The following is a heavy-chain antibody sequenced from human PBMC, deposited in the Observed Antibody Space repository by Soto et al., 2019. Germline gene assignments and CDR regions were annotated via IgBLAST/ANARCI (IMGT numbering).Heavy chain of an antibody. V-gene: IGHV3-64*01. J-gene: IGHJ4*02. D-gene: IGHD3-10*01. CDR2: ISSNGGST. CDR1: GFTFSSYA. CDR3: ARVDRFGEGLYDY. Sequence: EVQLVESGGGLVQPGGSLRLSCAASGFTFSSYAMHWVRQAPGKGLEYVSAISSNGGSTYYANSVKGRFTISRDNXKTTLYLQRGSLRAEDMAVYYCARVDRFGEGLYDYWGQGTLVTVSS.